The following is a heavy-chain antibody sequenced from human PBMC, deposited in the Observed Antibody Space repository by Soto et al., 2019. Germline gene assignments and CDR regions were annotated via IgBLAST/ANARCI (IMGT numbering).Heavy chain of an antibody. J-gene: IGHJ6*03. Sequence: QVQLVESGGGVVQPGSSLRLSCAASGFTFSSYAMYWVRQAPGKGLECVAIIWYDGSKKYDADSVKGRFTISRDNSKNTLFLQMNSLSAEDTAIYYCARGRSGTLTYHPYMDVWGKGTTVTVSS. D-gene: IGHD1-1*01. CDR2: IWYDGSKK. CDR3: ARGRSGTLTYHPYMDV. CDR1: GFTFSSYA. V-gene: IGHV3-33*01.